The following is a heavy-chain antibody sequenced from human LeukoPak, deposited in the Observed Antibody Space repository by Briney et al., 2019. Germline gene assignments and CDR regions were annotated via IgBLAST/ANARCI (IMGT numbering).Heavy chain of an antibody. CDR1: GGSFSGFY. Sequence: PSETLSLTCAVYGGSFSGFYWGWIRQPPGKGLEWIGEINHSGSTNYNPSLKSRVTMSVETSKNQFSLNLTSVTAADTAVYYCARDRTYGGNSGFDYWGQGTLVTVSS. CDR2: INHSGST. J-gene: IGHJ4*02. CDR3: ARDRTYGGNSGFDY. D-gene: IGHD4-23*01. V-gene: IGHV4-34*01.